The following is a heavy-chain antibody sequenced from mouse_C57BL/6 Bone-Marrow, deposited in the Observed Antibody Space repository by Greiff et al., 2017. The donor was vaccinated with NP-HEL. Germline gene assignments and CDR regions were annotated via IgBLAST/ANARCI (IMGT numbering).Heavy chain of an antibody. CDR1: GYTFTSYW. Sequence: QVQLQQPGAELVKPGASVTVSCKASGYTFTSYWMHWVKQRPGQGLEWIGRIHPSDSDTNYNQKFKGKAKLTLDKSSSTASMQLSILTSEDSAVYYCASSIVTNWGQGTLVTVSA. D-gene: IGHD2-5*01. V-gene: IGHV1-74*01. J-gene: IGHJ3*01. CDR3: ASSIVTN. CDR2: IHPSDSDT.